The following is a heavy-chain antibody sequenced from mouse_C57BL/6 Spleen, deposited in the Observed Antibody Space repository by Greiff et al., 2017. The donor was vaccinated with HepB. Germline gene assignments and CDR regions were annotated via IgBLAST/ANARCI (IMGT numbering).Heavy chain of an antibody. CDR3: ARSGYYGSSFYFDY. CDR2: IYPGSGST. CDR1: GYTFTSYW. J-gene: IGHJ2*01. D-gene: IGHD1-1*01. V-gene: IGHV1-55*01. Sequence: QVHVKQPGAELVKPGASVKMSCKASGYTFTSYWITWVKQRPGQGLEWIGDIYPGSGSTNYNEKFKSKATLTVDTSSSTAYMQLSSLTSEDSAVYYCARSGYYGSSFYFDYWGQGTTLTVSS.